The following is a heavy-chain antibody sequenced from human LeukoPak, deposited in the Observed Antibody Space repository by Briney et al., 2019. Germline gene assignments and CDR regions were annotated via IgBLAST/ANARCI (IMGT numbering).Heavy chain of an antibody. CDR1: GGSISSYY. Sequence: PSETLSLTCTVSGGSISSYYWSWIRQPPGKGLEWIGYIYHSGSTYYNPSLKSRVTISVDRSKNQFSLKLSSVTAADTAVYYCARTLSVVGAFDIWGQGTMVTVSS. CDR3: ARTLSVVGAFDI. V-gene: IGHV4-59*12. D-gene: IGHD4-23*01. J-gene: IGHJ3*02. CDR2: IYHSGST.